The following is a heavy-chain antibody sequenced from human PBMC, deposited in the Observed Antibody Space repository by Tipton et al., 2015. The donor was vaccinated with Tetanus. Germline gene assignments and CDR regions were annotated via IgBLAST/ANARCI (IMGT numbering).Heavy chain of an antibody. CDR3: ARRSVSARFDD. CDR1: GDSINSGDYY. CDR2: IYYTGNT. J-gene: IGHJ4*02. D-gene: IGHD6-6*01. Sequence: TLSLTCSVSGDSINSGDYYWSWIRQPPGKGLEWIGYIYYTGNTYYNPSLKSRVTISVDTSKNQFSLKLSSVTAADTAVYYCARRSVSARFDDWGQGTLVTVSS. V-gene: IGHV4-30-4*01.